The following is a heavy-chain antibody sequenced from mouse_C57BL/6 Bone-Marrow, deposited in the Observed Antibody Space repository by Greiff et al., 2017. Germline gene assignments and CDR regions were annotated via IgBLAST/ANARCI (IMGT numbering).Heavy chain of an antibody. CDR2: IRSKSNNYAT. V-gene: IGHV10-1*01. Sequence: EVQRVESGGGLVQPKGSLKLSCAASGFSFNTYAMNWVRQAPGKGLEWVARIRSKSNNYATYYADSVKDRFTISRDDSESMLYLQMNNLKTEDTAMYYCVTTVVATSDYYAMDYWGQGTSVTVSS. CDR3: VTTVVATSDYYAMDY. J-gene: IGHJ4*01. CDR1: GFSFNTYA. D-gene: IGHD1-1*01.